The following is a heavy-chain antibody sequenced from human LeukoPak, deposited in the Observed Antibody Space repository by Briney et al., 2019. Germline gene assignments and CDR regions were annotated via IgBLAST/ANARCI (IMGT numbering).Heavy chain of an antibody. D-gene: IGHD5-12*01. CDR2: ISAYNGNT. Sequence: ASVKVSCKASGYTFTSYGISWVRQAPGQGLEWMGWISAYNGNTNYAQKLQGRVTMTTDTSTSTAYMELRSLRSGDTAVYYCARKKYSGYDLWSYFDYWGQGTLVTVSS. CDR3: ARKKYSGYDLWSYFDY. J-gene: IGHJ4*02. V-gene: IGHV1-18*01. CDR1: GYTFTSYG.